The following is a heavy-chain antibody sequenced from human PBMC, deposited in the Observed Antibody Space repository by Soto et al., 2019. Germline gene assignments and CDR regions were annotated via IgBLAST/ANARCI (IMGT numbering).Heavy chain of an antibody. J-gene: IGHJ4*02. CDR3: ARVTWAYDYVWGRYFDY. V-gene: IGHV3-7*01. CDR2: IKEDGTEK. CDR1: GFTFSSHW. Sequence: EVQLVESGGGLVQPGGSLRLSCAASGFTFSSHWMRWVRQAPGKGLEWVANIKEDGTEKYYVGSVKGRFTISRDNAKNSLYLQMSSLRAEDTAVYYCARVTWAYDYVWGRYFDYWGQGFLVTVSS. D-gene: IGHD3-16*01.